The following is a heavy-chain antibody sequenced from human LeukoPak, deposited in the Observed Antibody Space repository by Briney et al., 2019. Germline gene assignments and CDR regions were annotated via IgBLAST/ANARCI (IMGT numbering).Heavy chain of an antibody. CDR2: ISYDGSNK. Sequence: PGGFLRLSCAASGFTFSSYAMHWVRQAPGKGLEWVAVISYDGSNKYYADSVKGRSTISRDNSKNTLYLQMNSLRAEDTAVYYCARGIDYYDSSGPTWGQGTLVTVSS. V-gene: IGHV3-30-3*01. CDR3: ARGIDYYDSSGPT. CDR1: GFTFSSYA. J-gene: IGHJ5*02. D-gene: IGHD3-22*01.